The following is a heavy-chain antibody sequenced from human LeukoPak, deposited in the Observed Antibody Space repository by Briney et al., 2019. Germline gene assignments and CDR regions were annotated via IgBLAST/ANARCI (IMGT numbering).Heavy chain of an antibody. CDR1: GALISSDSYY. V-gene: IGHV4-61*02. Sequence: SETLSLTCTVSGALISSDSYYWSWIRQPAGKGLEWIGRMYTSGSTNYNPSLKSRVTISVDTSKNQFSLKLSSVTAADTAVYYCARDREHIVLLPGAKRKTWYFDYWGQGTLVTVSS. CDR3: ARDREHIVLLPGAKRKTWYFDY. CDR2: MYTSGST. J-gene: IGHJ4*02. D-gene: IGHD2-2*01.